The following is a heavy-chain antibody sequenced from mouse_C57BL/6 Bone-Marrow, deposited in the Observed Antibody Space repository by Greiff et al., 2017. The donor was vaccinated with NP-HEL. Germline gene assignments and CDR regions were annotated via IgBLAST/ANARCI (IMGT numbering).Heavy chain of an antibody. CDR3: ARKGGITTVVATYYAMDY. V-gene: IGHV2-2*01. CDR2: IWSGGST. Sequence: VKLMESGPGLVQPSQSLSITCTVSGFSLTSYGVHWVRQSPGKGLEWLGVIWSGGSTDYNAAFISRLSISKDNSKSQVFFKMNSLQADDTAIYYCARKGGITTVVATYYAMDYWGQGTSVTVSS. D-gene: IGHD1-1*01. J-gene: IGHJ4*01. CDR1: GFSLTSYG.